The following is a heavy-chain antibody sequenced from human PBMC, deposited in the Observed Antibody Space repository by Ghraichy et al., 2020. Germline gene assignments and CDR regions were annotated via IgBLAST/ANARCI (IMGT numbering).Heavy chain of an antibody. D-gene: IGHD2-15*01. CDR1: GYTFTSYD. V-gene: IGHV1-8*01. Sequence: ASVKVSCKASGYTFTSYDINWVRQATGQGLEWMGWMNPNSGNTGYAQKFQGRVTMTRNTSISTAYMELSSLRSEDTAVYYCARGRRGCSGGSCYINWFDPWGQGTLVTVSS. J-gene: IGHJ5*02. CDR2: MNPNSGNT. CDR3: ARGRRGCSGGSCYINWFDP.